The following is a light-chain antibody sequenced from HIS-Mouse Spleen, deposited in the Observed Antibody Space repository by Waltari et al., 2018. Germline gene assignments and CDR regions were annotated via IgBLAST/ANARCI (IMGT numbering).Light chain of an antibody. CDR1: ALPKKY. CDR3: YSTDSSGNHRV. CDR2: EDS. Sequence: SYELTQPPSVSVSPGQTARITCPGDALPKKYAYWYQQKSGQAPVLVIYEDSKRPSGFPERVSGSSSGTMATLTISGAQVEDEADYYCYSTDSSGNHRVFGGGTKLTVL. V-gene: IGLV3-10*01. J-gene: IGLJ2*01.